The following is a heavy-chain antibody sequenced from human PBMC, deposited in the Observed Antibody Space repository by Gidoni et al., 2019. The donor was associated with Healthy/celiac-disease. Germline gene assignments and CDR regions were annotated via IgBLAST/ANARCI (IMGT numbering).Heavy chain of an antibody. CDR2: INPNSGGT. D-gene: IGHD6-13*01. Sequence: QVQLVQSGAEVKKPGASVKVSCKASGYTFTGYYMPWVRQAPGPGLEWMGWINPNSGGTNYAQKFQGWVTMTRDTSISTAYMELSRLRSDDTAVYYCARGHQLLPYRGYSSTPGVYYYYYYGMDVWGQGTTVTVSS. CDR3: ARGHQLLPYRGYSSTPGVYYYYYYGMDV. J-gene: IGHJ6*02. V-gene: IGHV1-2*04. CDR1: GYTFTGYY.